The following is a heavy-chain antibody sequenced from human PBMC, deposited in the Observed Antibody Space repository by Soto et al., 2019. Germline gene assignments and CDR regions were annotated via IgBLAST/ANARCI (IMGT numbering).Heavy chain of an antibody. CDR3: TRLCSSTSCYSSLFDNWFDP. D-gene: IGHD2-2*01. V-gene: IGHV3-73*01. CDR1: GFTFSGSA. Sequence: GGSLRLSCAASGFTFSGSAMHWVRQASGKGLEWVGRIRSKANSYATAYAASVKGRFTISRDDSKNTAYLQMNSLKTEDTAVYYCTRLCSSTSCYSSLFDNWFDPWGQGTLVTVSS. J-gene: IGHJ5*02. CDR2: IRSKANSYAT.